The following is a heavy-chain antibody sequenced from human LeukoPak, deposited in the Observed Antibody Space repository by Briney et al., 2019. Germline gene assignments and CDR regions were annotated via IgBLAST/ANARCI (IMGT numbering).Heavy chain of an antibody. J-gene: IGHJ4*02. CDR2: IKSKTDGGTT. V-gene: IGHV3-15*07. Sequence: GGSLRLSCAASGFTFSNAWMNWVRQAPGKGLEWVGRIKSKTDGGTTDYAAPVKGRFTISRDDSKNTLYLQMNGLKTEDTAVYYCSSRNDFWSGYYEYYFDYWGRGTLVTVSS. CDR3: SSRNDFWSGYYEYYFDY. D-gene: IGHD3-3*01. CDR1: GFTFSNAW.